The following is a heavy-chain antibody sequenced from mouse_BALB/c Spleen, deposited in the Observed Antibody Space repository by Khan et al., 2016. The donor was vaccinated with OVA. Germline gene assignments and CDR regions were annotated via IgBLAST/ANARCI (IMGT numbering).Heavy chain of an antibody. Sequence: EVQLQESGPGLVKPSQSLSLTCTVTGYSITSGYGWNWIRQFPGNKLEWMGYISYSGSTNYNPSLKSRISITRDTSKNQFFLQLNSVTTEDKATYYGARTARIKKKYWGQGTTLTVSS. V-gene: IGHV3-2*02. CDR3: ARTARIKKKY. CDR1: GYSITSGYG. J-gene: IGHJ2*01. CDR2: ISYSGST. D-gene: IGHD1-2*01.